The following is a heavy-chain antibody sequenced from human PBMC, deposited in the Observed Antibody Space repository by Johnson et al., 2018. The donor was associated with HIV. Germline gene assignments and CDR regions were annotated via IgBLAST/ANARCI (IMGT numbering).Heavy chain of an antibody. J-gene: IGHJ3*02. V-gene: IGHV3-73*01. CDR1: GFTFSGSA. CDR3: TRRARSDAFDI. CDR2: IRSKANSYAT. Sequence: VQLVESGGGLVQPGGSLKLYCAASGFTFSGSAMHWVRQASGKGLEWVGRIRSKANSYATAYAASVKGRFTISRDDSKNTAYLQMNSLKTEDTAVYYCTRRARSDAFDIWGQGTMVTVSA.